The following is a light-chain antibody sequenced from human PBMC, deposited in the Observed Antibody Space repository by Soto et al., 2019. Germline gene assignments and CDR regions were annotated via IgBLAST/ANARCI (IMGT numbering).Light chain of an antibody. V-gene: IGKV1-5*01. Sequence: DIQMTQSPSALSASLGDRVTITCRASQPIGTWLAWYQQKPGKAPKLLVYDASNLEGGVPSRFSGSGSGTEFTLTISSLEPDDFSTFYCQQYSGYSRTFGQGTKVDIK. J-gene: IGKJ1*01. CDR1: QPIGTW. CDR2: DAS. CDR3: QQYSGYSRT.